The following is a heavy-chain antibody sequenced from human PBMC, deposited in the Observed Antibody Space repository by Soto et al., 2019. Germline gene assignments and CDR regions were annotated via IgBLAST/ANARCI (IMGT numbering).Heavy chain of an antibody. CDR1: GGSISSYY. Sequence: ASETLSLTCTVSGGSISSYYWSWIRQPPGKGLEWIGYIYYSGSTNYNPSLKSRVTISVDTSKNQFSLKLSSVTAADTAVYYCARDSGRGSTHYYYYMDVWGKGTTVTVSS. CDR2: IYYSGST. J-gene: IGHJ6*03. D-gene: IGHD2-15*01. CDR3: ARDSGRGSTHYYYYMDV. V-gene: IGHV4-59*01.